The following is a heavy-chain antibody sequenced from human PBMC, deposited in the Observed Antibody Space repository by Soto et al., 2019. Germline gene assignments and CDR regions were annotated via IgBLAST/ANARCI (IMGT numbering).Heavy chain of an antibody. J-gene: IGHJ6*02. CDR1: GYTFTSYD. Sequence: ASVKVSCKASGYTFTSYDINWVRQATGQGLEWMGWMNPNSGNTGYAQKLQGRVTMTRNTSISTAYMELSSLRSEDTAVYYCARGWDTAMVKGDYYYYGMDVWGQGTTVTVSS. CDR3: ARGWDTAMVKGDYYYYGMDV. V-gene: IGHV1-8*01. D-gene: IGHD5-18*01. CDR2: MNPNSGNT.